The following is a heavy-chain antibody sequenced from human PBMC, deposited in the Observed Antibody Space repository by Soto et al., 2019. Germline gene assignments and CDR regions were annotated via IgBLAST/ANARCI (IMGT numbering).Heavy chain of an antibody. Sequence: PSGTLSLTCAVSGGSISSGGLSWSWMRQPPGKGLEWIGYIYHSGSTYYNPSLKSRVTISVDRSKNQFSLKLSSVTAADTFVYYCARAGGLGAVAADYWGQGTLVTVSS. CDR1: GGSISSGGLS. J-gene: IGHJ4*02. V-gene: IGHV4-30-2*01. D-gene: IGHD6-19*01. CDR2: IYHSGST. CDR3: ARAGGLGAVAADY.